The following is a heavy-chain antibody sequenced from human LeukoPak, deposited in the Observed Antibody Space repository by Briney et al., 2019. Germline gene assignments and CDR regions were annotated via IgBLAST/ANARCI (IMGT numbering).Heavy chain of an antibody. V-gene: IGHV3-7*01. CDR1: GFPFSYYW. CDR2: IKQDGSEK. D-gene: IGHD2-2*01. J-gene: IGHJ4*02. Sequence: PGGSLRLSCAASGFPFSYYWMSWVRHTPGKGLEWVANIKQDGSEKYYVDSVKGRFTISRDNAKNSLYLQMNSLRAEDTAVYYCARDRGYSSSRAQRGYYFDYWGQGALVSVSS. CDR3: ARDRGYSSSRAQRGYYFDY.